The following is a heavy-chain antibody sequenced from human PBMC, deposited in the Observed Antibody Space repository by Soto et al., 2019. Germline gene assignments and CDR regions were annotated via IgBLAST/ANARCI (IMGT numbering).Heavy chain of an antibody. CDR2: INTDGRDT. CDR1: GFTFSNYW. Sequence: EVQLVESGGDLVQPGGSLRLSCATSGFTFSNYWIHWVRQAPGKGLVWVSRINTDGRDTTYADSVKGRFTISTDNAKNTVYLQMNSLRAEDTAMYYCAIWSMTPHIYWGQGTLVTVSS. CDR3: AIWSMTPHIY. V-gene: IGHV3-74*01. D-gene: IGHD3-10*01. J-gene: IGHJ4*02.